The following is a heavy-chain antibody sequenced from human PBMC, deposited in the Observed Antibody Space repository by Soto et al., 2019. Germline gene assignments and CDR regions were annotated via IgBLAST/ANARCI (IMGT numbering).Heavy chain of an antibody. V-gene: IGHV1-69*01. J-gene: IGHJ4*02. CDR3: ARGRDQPPVGLYFDS. CDR1: GDAFTNYI. CDR2: IIPMFGTP. Sequence: QVQLVQSGAEVKKPGSSVKVSCKASGDAFTNYIFDWVRQAPGQGLEWMGGIIPMFGTPKYAQTFQDRVTISADVSTDTAYLELNSLRFDDTAVYYCARGRDQPPVGLYFDSWGEGTRVTVSS. D-gene: IGHD1-26*01.